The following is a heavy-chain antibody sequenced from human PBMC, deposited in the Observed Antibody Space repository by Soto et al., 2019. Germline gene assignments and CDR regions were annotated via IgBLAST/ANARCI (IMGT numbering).Heavy chain of an antibody. J-gene: IGHJ4*02. CDR3: ARDGIYDSSGYYYLAFDY. V-gene: IGHV1-69*13. Sequence: SVKVSCKASGGTFSSYAISWVRQAPGQGLEWMGGIIPIFGTANYAQKFQGRVTITADESTSTAYMELSSLRSEDTAVYYCARDGIYDSSGYYYLAFDYWGQGTLVTV. D-gene: IGHD3-22*01. CDR2: IIPIFGTA. CDR1: GGTFSSYA.